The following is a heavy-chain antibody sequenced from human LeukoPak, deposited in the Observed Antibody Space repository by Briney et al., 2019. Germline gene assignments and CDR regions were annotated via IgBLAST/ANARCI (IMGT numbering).Heavy chain of an antibody. CDR1: GGAISSGDYY. CDR3: ARGYYDSSGYYYGY. V-gene: IGHV4-30-4*01. Sequence: PSQTLSLTCTVSGGAISSGDYYWSWIRQPPGKGLEWIGYIYYSGSTYYNPSLKSRVTISVDTSKNQFSLKLSSATAADTAVYYCARGYYDSSGYYYGYWGQGTLVTVSS. D-gene: IGHD3-22*01. J-gene: IGHJ4*02. CDR2: IYYSGST.